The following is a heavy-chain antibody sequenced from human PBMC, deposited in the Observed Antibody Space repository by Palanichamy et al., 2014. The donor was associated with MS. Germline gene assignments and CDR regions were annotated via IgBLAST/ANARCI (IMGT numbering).Heavy chain of an antibody. J-gene: IGHJ4*02. D-gene: IGHD1-26*01. V-gene: IGHV3-74*01. CDR3: ARIRYGEWGYAQDC. CDR2: INSDGSRT. Sequence: EVQLVESGGVLVQPGGSLRLSCAASGFTFSSYWMHWVRQVPGKGLVWVSRINSDGSRTNYADSVKGRFTVSRDNAENTLYLQMNSLRAEDTAVYYCARIRYGEWGYAQDCWGQGTLVTVFS. CDR1: GFTFSSYW.